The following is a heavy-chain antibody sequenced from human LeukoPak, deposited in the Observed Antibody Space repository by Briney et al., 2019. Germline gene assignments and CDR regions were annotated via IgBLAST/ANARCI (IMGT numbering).Heavy chain of an antibody. D-gene: IGHD3-22*01. CDR3: ARDGGPYDSSGYYYHGAFDI. Sequence: GGSLRLSCAASGFTFSSYAMSWVRQAPGKGLEWVAVISYDGSNKYYADSVKGRFTISRDNSKNTLYLQMNSLRAEDTAVYYCARDGGPYDSSGYYYHGAFDIWGQGTMVTVSS. CDR1: GFTFSSYA. J-gene: IGHJ3*02. CDR2: ISYDGSNK. V-gene: IGHV3-30-3*01.